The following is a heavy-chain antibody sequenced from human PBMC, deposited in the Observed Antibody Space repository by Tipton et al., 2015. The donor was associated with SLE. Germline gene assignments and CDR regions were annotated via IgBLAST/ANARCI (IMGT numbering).Heavy chain of an antibody. D-gene: IGHD6-13*01. CDR3: ARQGQQLVRPYYYGMDV. Sequence: TLSLTCTVSGGSISSYYWSWIRQPPGKGLEWIGYIYYSGSTNYNPSLKSRVTKSVDTSKNQFSLKLSSVTAADTAVYYCARQGQQLVRPYYYGMDVWGQGTTVTVSS. V-gene: IGHV4-59*08. CDR1: GGSISSYY. CDR2: IYYSGST. J-gene: IGHJ6*02.